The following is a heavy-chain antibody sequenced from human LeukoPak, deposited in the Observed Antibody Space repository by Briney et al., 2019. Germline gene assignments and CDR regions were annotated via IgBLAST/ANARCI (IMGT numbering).Heavy chain of an antibody. CDR1: GYSFTSXX. CDR2: XXPGDSDT. Sequence: GESLKISCKGSGYSFTSXXXXXXRQMPGKGXXXXXXXXPGDSDTRYSPSFXXXXTISADKSISTAYLQWSSLKASDTAMYYCARRDPMTTVTTGNAFDIWGQGTMVTVSS. J-gene: IGHJ3*02. D-gene: IGHD4-17*01. CDR3: ARRDPMTTVTTGNAFDI. V-gene: IGHV5-51*01.